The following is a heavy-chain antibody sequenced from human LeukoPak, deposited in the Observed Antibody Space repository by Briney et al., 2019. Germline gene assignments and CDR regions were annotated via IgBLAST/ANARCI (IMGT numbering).Heavy chain of an antibody. D-gene: IGHD3-22*01. CDR1: GFTFGSYS. J-gene: IGHJ4*02. Sequence: PGGSLRLSCVASGFTFGSYSMNWVRQAPGKGLEWVSSISSSSSYIYYADSVKGRFTISRDNAKNSLYLQMNSLRAEDTAVYYCARGGIGSVYYSPYYFDYWGQGTLVTVSS. CDR2: ISSSSSYI. CDR3: ARGGIGSVYYSPYYFDY. V-gene: IGHV3-21*01.